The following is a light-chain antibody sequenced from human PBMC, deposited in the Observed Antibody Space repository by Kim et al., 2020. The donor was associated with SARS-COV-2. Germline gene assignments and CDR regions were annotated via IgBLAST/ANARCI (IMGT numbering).Light chain of an antibody. CDR1: QGISNY. CDR3: QKYDSAPWT. J-gene: IGKJ1*01. Sequence: DIQMTQSPSFLSASVGDGVTITCRASQGISNYLAWYQQKPGRVPRVLIYSASTLLSGVPSRFSGSRSGTDFTLTISSLQPEDVATYYCQKYDSAPWTFGQGTKVEIK. CDR2: SAS. V-gene: IGKV1-27*01.